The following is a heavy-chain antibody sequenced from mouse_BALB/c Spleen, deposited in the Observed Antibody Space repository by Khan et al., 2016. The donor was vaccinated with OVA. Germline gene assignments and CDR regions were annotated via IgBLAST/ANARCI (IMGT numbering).Heavy chain of an antibody. CDR3: ARTAWGYFDY. CDR1: GFTFSSYA. Sequence: EVELVESGGGLVKPGGSLKLSCAASGFTFSSYAMSWVRQTPEKRLEWVATISSGGSYTYYPDSVKGRFTISRDNARNTLYVQMSSLRSEDTAIYYCARTAWGYFDYWGQGTTRTVSS. D-gene: IGHD1-2*01. V-gene: IGHV5-9-1*01. J-gene: IGHJ2*01. CDR2: ISSGGSYT.